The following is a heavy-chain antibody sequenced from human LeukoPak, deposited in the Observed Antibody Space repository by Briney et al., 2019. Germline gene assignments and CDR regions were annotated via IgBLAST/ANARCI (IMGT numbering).Heavy chain of an antibody. CDR1: GFTFSSYS. Sequence: PGESLRLSCAASGFTFSSYSMNWVRQAPGKGLQCVSILEPSGSERNYVDSVKGRFSISRDNAQNSLSLQMNNLSADDTAVYYCARLGATTSGKYYFDSWGQGTLVTVSS. J-gene: IGHJ4*02. V-gene: IGHV3-7*01. CDR2: LEPSGSER. CDR3: ARLGATTSGKYYFDS. D-gene: IGHD1-26*01.